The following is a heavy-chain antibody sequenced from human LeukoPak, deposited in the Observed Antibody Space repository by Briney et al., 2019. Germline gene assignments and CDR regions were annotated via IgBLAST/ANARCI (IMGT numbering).Heavy chain of an antibody. CDR2: ISGSGGSA. CDR1: GFTFSSYA. J-gene: IGHJ4*02. Sequence: PGGSLRLSCAASGFTFSSYAMSWVRQAPGKGLEWVSAISGSGGSAYYADSVKGRFTISRDNSKNTLYLQMNSLRAEDTAVYYCAKPHYDILTGYYTIFDYWGQGTLVTVSS. D-gene: IGHD3-9*01. CDR3: AKPHYDILTGYYTIFDY. V-gene: IGHV3-23*01.